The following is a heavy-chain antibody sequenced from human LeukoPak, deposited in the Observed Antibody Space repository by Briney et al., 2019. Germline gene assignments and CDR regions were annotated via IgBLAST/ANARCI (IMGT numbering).Heavy chain of an antibody. D-gene: IGHD4-17*01. V-gene: IGHV1-2*02. CDR2: INPNSGGT. CDR1: GGTLSRYA. Sequence: ASVKVSCKASGGTLSRYAISWVRQAPGQGLEWMGWINPNSGGTNYAQKFQGRVTMTRDTSISTAYMELSRLRSDDTAVYYCAIYGDYAGFYYYYYMDVWGKGTTVTVSS. CDR3: AIYGDYAGFYYYYYMDV. J-gene: IGHJ6*03.